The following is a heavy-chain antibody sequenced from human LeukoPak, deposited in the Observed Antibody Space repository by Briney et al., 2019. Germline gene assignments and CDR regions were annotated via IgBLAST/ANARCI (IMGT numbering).Heavy chain of an antibody. CDR1: GGSISSYY. CDR3: GRGKGSPAYYYYYMDV. J-gene: IGHJ6*03. Sequence: SETLSLTCTVSGGSISSYYWSWIRQPPGKGLEWIGYIYYSGSTNYNPSLKSRVTISVDTSKNQLSLKLSSVTAADTAVYYCGRGKGSPAYYYYYMDVWGKGTTVTVSS. D-gene: IGHD6-13*01. CDR2: IYYSGST. V-gene: IGHV4-59*01.